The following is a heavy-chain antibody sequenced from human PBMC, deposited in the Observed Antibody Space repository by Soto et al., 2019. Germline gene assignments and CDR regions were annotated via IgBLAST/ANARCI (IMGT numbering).Heavy chain of an antibody. CDR2: IYYSGST. V-gene: IGHV4-31*03. Sequence: QVQLQESGPGLVKPSQTLSLTCTVSGGSISSGGYYWSWIRQHPGKGLEWIGYIYYSGSTYYNPSLKSRVTISVDPSKNQFSLKLSSVTAADTAVYYCATRPYCSGGSCYSGPVGWFDPWGQGTLVTVSS. CDR3: ATRPYCSGGSCYSGPVGWFDP. CDR1: GGSISSGGYY. J-gene: IGHJ5*02. D-gene: IGHD2-15*01.